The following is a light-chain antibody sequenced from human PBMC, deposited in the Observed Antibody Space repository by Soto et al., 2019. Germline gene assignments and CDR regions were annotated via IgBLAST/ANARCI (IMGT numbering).Light chain of an antibody. CDR1: QNINNG. CDR2: KAS. Sequence: DIQMTQSPSTLSASVGDRVTITCRASQNINNGLAWYQQKPGRAPNLLIYKASILESGVPSRFSGSGSETEFTLTISSLQTDDFATGFCLSYDSYSYSFGKGTELEIK. CDR3: LSYDSYSYS. V-gene: IGKV1-5*03. J-gene: IGKJ2*03.